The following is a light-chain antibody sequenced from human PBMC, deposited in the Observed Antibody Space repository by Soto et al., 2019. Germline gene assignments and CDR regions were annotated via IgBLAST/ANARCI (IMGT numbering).Light chain of an antibody. CDR2: DAT. CDR1: QRITSY. Sequence: EVVLTQSPATLSLSPGERATLSCRASQRITSYLAWYQQRPDQAPRLLMYDATNRASGVPARFSGSKSGTDFTLTISSLQPEDFAVYFCQQRSDWQYTFGQGTK. J-gene: IGKJ2*01. CDR3: QQRSDWQYT. V-gene: IGKV3-11*01.